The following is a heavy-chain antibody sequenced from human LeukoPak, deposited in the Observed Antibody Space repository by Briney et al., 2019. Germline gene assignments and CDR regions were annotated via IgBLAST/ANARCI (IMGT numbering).Heavy chain of an antibody. Sequence: GASVKVFCKASGYTFTGYYMHWVRQAPGQGLEWMGWINPNSGGTNYAQKFQGRVTMTRDTSISTAYMELSRLRSDDTAVYYCARDGDQWELLNAFDIWGQGTMVTVSS. CDR1: GYTFTGYY. J-gene: IGHJ3*02. V-gene: IGHV1-2*02. CDR2: INPNSGGT. CDR3: ARDGDQWELLNAFDI. D-gene: IGHD1-26*01.